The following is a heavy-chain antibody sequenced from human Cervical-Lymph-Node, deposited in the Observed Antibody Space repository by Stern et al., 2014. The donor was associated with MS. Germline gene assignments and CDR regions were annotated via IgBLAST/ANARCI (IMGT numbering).Heavy chain of an antibody. CDR1: GGSISSSGYY. D-gene: IGHD1-26*01. V-gene: IGHV4-61*02. J-gene: IGHJ5*02. CDR3: ATTRWDLFTWNWFDP. CDR2: IHDSGST. Sequence: VQLVESGPGLVKHSQTLSLTCTVSGGSISSSGYYWSWIRQPADKGLEWIGRIHDSGSTYYNPSLKSRVTISMDTAKTQFSLKLPSVTAADTAVYYCATTRWDLFTWNWFDPWGQGTLVTVSS.